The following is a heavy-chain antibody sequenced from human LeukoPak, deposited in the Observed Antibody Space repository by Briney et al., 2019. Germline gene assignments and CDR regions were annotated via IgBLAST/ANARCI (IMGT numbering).Heavy chain of an antibody. D-gene: IGHD6-19*01. CDR1: GFTFSSYW. V-gene: IGHV3-7*03. CDR3: ARDGVYSSGKSLDY. J-gene: IGHJ4*02. CDR2: IKRDGSEK. Sequence: GGSLRLSCAASGFTFSSYWMTWVRQAPGKGLEWVANIKRDGSEKHYVDSVKGRFTISRDNAKNSMFLQMNSLRAEDTAVYYCARDGVYSSGKSLDYWGQGTLVTVSS.